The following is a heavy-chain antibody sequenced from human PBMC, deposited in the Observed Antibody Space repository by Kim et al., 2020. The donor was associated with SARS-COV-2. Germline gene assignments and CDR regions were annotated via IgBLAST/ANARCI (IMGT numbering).Heavy chain of an antibody. Sequence: GGSLRLSCAVSGFTFSSYGMHWVRQAPGKGLEWVAVISYDGSNKYYADSVKGRFTISRDNSKNTLYLQMNSLRAEDTAVYYCARALRPYYYDSSGYFDYWGQGTLVPVSS. J-gene: IGHJ4*02. CDR3: ARALRPYYYDSSGYFDY. CDR2: ISYDGSNK. D-gene: IGHD3-22*01. CDR1: GFTFSSYG. V-gene: IGHV3-33*05.